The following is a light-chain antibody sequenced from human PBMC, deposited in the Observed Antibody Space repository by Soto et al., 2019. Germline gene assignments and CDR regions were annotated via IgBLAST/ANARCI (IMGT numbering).Light chain of an antibody. J-gene: IGKJ4*01. CDR1: QTITTY. CDR2: AAS. CDR3: QQGYSTPLT. Sequence: DIQMTQSPSSLSASVGDRVTITCRASQTITTYLNWYQQKPGRAPKLLIFAASSLQSGVPPRFSGSGSGTDFTLTVSSLQPEDFATYFCQQGYSTPLTFGAGTKVDIK. V-gene: IGKV1-39*01.